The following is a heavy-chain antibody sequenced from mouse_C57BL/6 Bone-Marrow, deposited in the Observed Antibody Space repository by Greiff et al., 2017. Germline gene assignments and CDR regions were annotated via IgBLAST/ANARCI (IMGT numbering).Heavy chain of an antibody. D-gene: IGHD2-1*01. J-gene: IGHJ3*01. V-gene: IGHV14-1*01. CDR3: TSYGNYFAWFAY. Sequence: VQLKQSGAELVRPGASVKLSCTASGFNIKDYYMHWVKQRPEQGLEWIGRIDPEDGDTEYAPKFPGKATMTADTSSNTAYLQLSSLTSEDTAVYYYTSYGNYFAWFAYWGQGTLVTVSA. CDR1: GFNIKDYY. CDR2: IDPEDGDT.